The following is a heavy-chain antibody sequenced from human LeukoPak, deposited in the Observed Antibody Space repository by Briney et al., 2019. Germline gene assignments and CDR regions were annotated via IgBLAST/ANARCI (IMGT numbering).Heavy chain of an antibody. Sequence: GGSLRLSCAASGFTFSDYYMSWVRQAPGKGLEWVSSISGSGGSTYNADSVKGRFTISRDNSKNTLYLQMNSLRAEDTGTYYCAKGPFTYYYDNSGYSYGDYWGQGTLVTVSS. J-gene: IGHJ4*02. CDR1: GFTFSDYY. CDR2: ISGSGGST. V-gene: IGHV3-23*01. D-gene: IGHD3-22*01. CDR3: AKGPFTYYYDNSGYSYGDY.